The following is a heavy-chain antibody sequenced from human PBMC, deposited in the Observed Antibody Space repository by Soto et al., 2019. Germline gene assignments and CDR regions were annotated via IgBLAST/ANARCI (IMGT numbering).Heavy chain of an antibody. CDR2: IIPIFGTA. D-gene: IGHD6-13*01. J-gene: IGHJ6*02. CDR3: ARVVAAAGVPYNYYYYGMDV. CDR1: GGTFSSYA. Sequence: GASVKVSCKASGGTFSSYAISWVRQAPGQGLEWMGGIIPIFGTANYAQKFQGRVTITADESTSTAYMELSSLRSEDTAVYYCARVVAAAGVPYNYYYYGMDVWGQGTTVTVSS. V-gene: IGHV1-69*13.